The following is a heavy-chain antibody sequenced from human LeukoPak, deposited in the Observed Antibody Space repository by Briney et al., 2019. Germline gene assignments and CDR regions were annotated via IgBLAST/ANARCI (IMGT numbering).Heavy chain of an antibody. J-gene: IGHJ4*02. CDR3: TTETYYYDSSGYPPFDY. CDR1: GFTFSNAW. Sequence: PGGSLRLSCAASGFTFSNAWMSWVRQAPGKGLEWVGRIKSKTDGGTTDYAAPVKGRFTISRDDSKNTLYLRMNSLKTEDTAVHYCTTETYYYDSSGYPPFDYWGQGTLVTVSS. CDR2: IKSKTDGGTT. V-gene: IGHV3-15*01. D-gene: IGHD3-22*01.